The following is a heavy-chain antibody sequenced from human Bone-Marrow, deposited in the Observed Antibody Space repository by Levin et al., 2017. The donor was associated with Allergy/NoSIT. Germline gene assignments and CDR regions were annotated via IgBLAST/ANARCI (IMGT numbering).Heavy chain of an antibody. D-gene: IGHD3-3*01. V-gene: IGHV4-34*01. CDR1: GGSFSGSY. CDR2: INHSGST. Sequence: SQTLSLTCAVYGGSFSGSYWSWIRQPPGKGLEWIGEINHSGSTNYNPSLKSRVTISVDTSKNQFSLKLSSVTAADTAVYYCARETQYYDFWSGHDAFDIWGQGTMVTVSS. J-gene: IGHJ3*02. CDR3: ARETQYYDFWSGHDAFDI.